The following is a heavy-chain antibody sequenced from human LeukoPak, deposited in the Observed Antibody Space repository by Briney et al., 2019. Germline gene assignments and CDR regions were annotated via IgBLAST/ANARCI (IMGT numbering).Heavy chain of an antibody. CDR2: ISYDGSTA. CDR1: GFTFSSYG. CDR3: AKGSGWYADY. D-gene: IGHD6-13*01. J-gene: IGHJ4*02. V-gene: IGHV3-30*18. Sequence: GGSLTLSCAASGFTFSSYGMHWVRQAPGKGLEWVAPISYDGSTAYYGDSVRGRFTISRDNSKSTMFLQMNSLRDEDTAVYYCAKGSGWYADYWGQGTLVTVSS.